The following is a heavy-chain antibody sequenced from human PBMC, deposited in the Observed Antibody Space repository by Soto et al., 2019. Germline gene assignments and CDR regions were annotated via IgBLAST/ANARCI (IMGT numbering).Heavy chain of an antibody. J-gene: IGHJ3*01. V-gene: IGHV3-30*18. CDR1: GFTFSDSG. CDR2: TSFDGSNE. Sequence: QVQLVESGGGVVQPGRSLRLSCAASGFTFSDSGMHWVRQAPGKGLEWVAATSFDGSNEFYADSVKDRFTISRDNSKNTLYLLMNSLRPEDKAVYYCAKSVRYCLGSSCSPEAFDVWGQGTVVSVSS. D-gene: IGHD2-15*01. CDR3: AKSVRYCLGSSCSPEAFDV.